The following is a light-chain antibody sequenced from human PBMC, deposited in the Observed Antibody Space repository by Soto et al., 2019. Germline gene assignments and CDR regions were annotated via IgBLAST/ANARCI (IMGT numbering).Light chain of an antibody. CDR3: CSYAGSYNFV. J-gene: IGLJ1*01. CDR2: DVS. V-gene: IGLV2-11*01. Sequence: PHPRPVSWSPGHSVAIACTGTSSDVGVYNYVSWYQQYPGKAPKIMIYDVSKRPSGVPDRFSGSKSDDTASLTISGLQAEDEADYYCCSYAGSYNFVFGIGTKVTVL. CDR1: SSDVGVYNY.